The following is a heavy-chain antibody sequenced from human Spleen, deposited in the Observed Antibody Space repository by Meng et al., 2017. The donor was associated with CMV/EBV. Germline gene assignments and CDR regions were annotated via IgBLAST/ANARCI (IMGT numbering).Heavy chain of an antibody. J-gene: IGHJ5*02. CDR3: TKDRYCSSRDCKWNWFDP. D-gene: IGHD2-2*01. CDR2: INPNTGGT. V-gene: IGHV1-2*02. Sequence: YTFTDYYIHWVRQAPGQGLEWMGWINPNTGGTNYAPRFQGRVTMTRDTSINTAYMELSSLRSDDTAIYYCTKDRYCSSRDCKWNWFDPWGQGTLVTVSS. CDR1: YTFTDYY.